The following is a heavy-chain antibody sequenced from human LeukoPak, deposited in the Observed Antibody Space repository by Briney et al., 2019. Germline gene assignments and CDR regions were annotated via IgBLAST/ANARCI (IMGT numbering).Heavy chain of an antibody. V-gene: IGHV3-48*01. J-gene: IGHJ5*02. CDR2: ISSSSSSI. D-gene: IGHD6-19*01. CDR1: GFSFSNYS. CDR3: ARDTYSSGWYDH. Sequence: GGSLRLSCAASGFSFSNYSMNWVRQAPGKGLEWVSYISSSSSSIYYADSVKGRFTISRDNAENSLYLQMNSLRAEDTAVYYCARDTYSSGWYDHWGQGTLVTVSS.